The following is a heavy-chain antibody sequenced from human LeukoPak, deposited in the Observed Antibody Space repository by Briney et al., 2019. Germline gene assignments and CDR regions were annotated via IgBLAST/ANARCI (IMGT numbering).Heavy chain of an antibody. CDR3: VRGDLDIAARR. CDR2: IIPIFGTA. V-gene: IGHV1-69*05. D-gene: IGHD6-6*01. CDR1: GGTFSSYA. J-gene: IGHJ4*02. Sequence: SVKVSCEASGGTFSSYAISWVRQAPGQGLEWMGGIIPIFGTANYAQKLQGRVTITTDESTSTAYMELSSLRSEDTAVYYCVRGDLDIAARRWGQGTLVTVSS.